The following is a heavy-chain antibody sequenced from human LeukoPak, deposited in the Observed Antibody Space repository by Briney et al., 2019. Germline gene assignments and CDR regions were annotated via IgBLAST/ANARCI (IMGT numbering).Heavy chain of an antibody. CDR2: IYPGDPDT. D-gene: IGHD6-6*01. V-gene: IGHV5-51*01. Sequence: GESLKISCKGSGYSFTSYWIGWVRQMPGKGLEWMGIIYPGDPDTRYSPSFQGLVTISADKSISTAYLQWSSLKASDTAIYFCARHEGSSSWFDPWGQGTLVTVSS. CDR3: ARHEGSSSWFDP. J-gene: IGHJ5*02. CDR1: GYSFTSYW.